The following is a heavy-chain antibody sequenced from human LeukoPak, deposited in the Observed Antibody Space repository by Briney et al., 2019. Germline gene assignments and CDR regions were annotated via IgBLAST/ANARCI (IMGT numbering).Heavy chain of an antibody. D-gene: IGHD3-3*01. Sequence: PGGSLRLSCAASGFIFGSYGMHWVRQAPGKGLEWVAFIRYDGSNKYYADSVKGRFTISRDNSKNTLYLQMNSLRAEDTAVYYCAKVGQRFLEWLTDYWGQGTLVTVSS. CDR1: GFIFGSYG. V-gene: IGHV3-30*02. CDR3: AKVGQRFLEWLTDY. J-gene: IGHJ4*02. CDR2: IRYDGSNK.